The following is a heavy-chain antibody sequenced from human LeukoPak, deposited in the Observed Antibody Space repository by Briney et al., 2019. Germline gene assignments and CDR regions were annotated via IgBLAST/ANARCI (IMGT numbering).Heavy chain of an antibody. V-gene: IGHV3-30*03. CDR2: ISYDGSNK. Sequence: GGSLRLSCAASGFTLSNYVMHWVRQAPGKGLEWVAVISYDGSNKYYVDSVKGRFTISRDNSKNTLFLQMNSLRPEDTAVYYCARDLKTAMDYFDYWGQGALVTVSS. J-gene: IGHJ4*02. D-gene: IGHD2-2*01. CDR3: ARDLKTAMDYFDY. CDR1: GFTLSNYV.